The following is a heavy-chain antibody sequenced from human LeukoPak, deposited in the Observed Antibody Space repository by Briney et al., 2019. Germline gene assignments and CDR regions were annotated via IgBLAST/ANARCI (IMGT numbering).Heavy chain of an antibody. Sequence: SETLSLTCTVSGGSISSSSYYWGWIRQPPGKGLEWIGSIYYSGSTYYNPSLKSRVTISVDTSKNQFSLKLSSVTAADTAVYYCARDVGNRSPGYWGQGTLVTVSS. J-gene: IGHJ4*02. CDR3: ARDVGNRSPGY. CDR1: GGSISSSSYY. V-gene: IGHV4-39*07. CDR2: IYYSGST. D-gene: IGHD6-13*01.